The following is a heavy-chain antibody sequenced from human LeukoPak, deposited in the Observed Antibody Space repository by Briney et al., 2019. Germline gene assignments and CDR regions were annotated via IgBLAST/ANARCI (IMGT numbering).Heavy chain of an antibody. CDR3: ARGYYDSSGYYGRDAFDI. D-gene: IGHD3-22*01. J-gene: IGHJ3*02. Sequence: ASVKVSCKASGSTVSSYAISRVRQAPGQGLEWMGSNIPIFGTANYAQKFEGRVTITADESTSTAYMELSSLRSEDTAVYYCARGYYDSSGYYGRDAFDIWGQGTMVTVSS. CDR1: GSTVSSYA. CDR2: NIPIFGTA. V-gene: IGHV1-69*13.